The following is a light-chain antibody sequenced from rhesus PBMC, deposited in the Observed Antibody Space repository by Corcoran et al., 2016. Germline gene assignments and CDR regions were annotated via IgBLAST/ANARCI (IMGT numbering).Light chain of an antibody. CDR2: EAS. Sequence: DIQMTQSPSSLSASVGDRVTITCRASQGITTDLAWYQQKPGETPKLLIYEASSLQRWIPSRFSGSGSGTDFTLTISSLQSEDFATYYCQHYYSTPPTFGQGTKVEIK. CDR1: QGITTD. J-gene: IGKJ1*01. V-gene: IGKV1-25*01. CDR3: QHYYSTPPT.